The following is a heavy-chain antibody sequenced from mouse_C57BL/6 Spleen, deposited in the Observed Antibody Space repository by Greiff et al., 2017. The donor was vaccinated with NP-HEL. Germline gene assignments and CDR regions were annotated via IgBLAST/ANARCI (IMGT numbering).Heavy chain of an antibody. CDR3: ARLYDGYYDY. CDR1: GYTFTSYG. CDR2: IYPRSGNT. Sequence: VKLMESGAELARPGASVKLSCKASGYTFTSYGISWVKQRTGQGLEWIGEIYPRSGNTYYNEKFKGKATLTADKSSSTAYMELRSLTSEDSAVYFCARLYDGYYDYWGQGTTLTVSS. D-gene: IGHD2-3*01. J-gene: IGHJ2*01. V-gene: IGHV1-81*01.